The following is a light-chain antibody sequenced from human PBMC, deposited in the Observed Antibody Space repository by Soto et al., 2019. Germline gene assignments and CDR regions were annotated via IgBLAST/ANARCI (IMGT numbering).Light chain of an antibody. CDR3: GSYSISTTLSV. CDR1: SSDVGGYNY. Sequence: QSVLTQPASVSGSPGQSITISCTGTSSDVGGYNYVSWYQQHPGKAPKLIIYDVIHRPSGVSNRFSGSKSANTASLTISGLQAEDEADYYCGSYSISTTLSVFGTGTKVTVL. CDR2: DVI. V-gene: IGLV2-14*01. J-gene: IGLJ1*01.